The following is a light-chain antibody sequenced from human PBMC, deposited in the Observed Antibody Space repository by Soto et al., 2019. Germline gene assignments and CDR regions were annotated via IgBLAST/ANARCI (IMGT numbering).Light chain of an antibody. J-gene: IGKJ5*01. V-gene: IGKV3-20*01. Sequence: EIVLTQSPGTLSLSPGERATLSCGASQSVSSSYLAWYQQKPGQAPRLLIYGASSRATGIPDRFSGSTLTISRLEPEDFAVYYCQQYGSSPPITFGQGTRLEIK. CDR3: QQYGSSPPIT. CDR2: GAS. CDR1: QSVSSSY.